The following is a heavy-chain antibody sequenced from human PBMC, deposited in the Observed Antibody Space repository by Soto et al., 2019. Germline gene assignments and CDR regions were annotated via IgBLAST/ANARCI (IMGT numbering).Heavy chain of an antibody. CDR3: ARHHGSPGSYFGLDV. CDR1: GYSFTSYW. CDR2: IYPGDSDT. J-gene: IGHJ6*02. D-gene: IGHD6-13*01. Sequence: XASLKISCKGSGYSFTSYWINWVRQMPGKGLEWMGIIYPGDSDTRYSPSFQGQVTISADKSIDTAYLQWRSLKASDTAVYYCARHHGSPGSYFGLDVWGQGTTVTVSS. V-gene: IGHV5-51*01.